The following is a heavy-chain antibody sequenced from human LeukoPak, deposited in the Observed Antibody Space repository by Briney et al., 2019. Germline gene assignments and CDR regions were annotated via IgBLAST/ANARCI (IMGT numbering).Heavy chain of an antibody. V-gene: IGHV1-46*01. CDR3: ARGGVGATTYVWSDP. CDR1: GYTFTSYY. Sequence: ASVKVSCKASGYTFTSYYIHWVRQAPGPGLECMGIINPSGGSTSYAQKFQGRVTMTRDMSTSTVYMELSSLRSEDTAVYYCARGGVGATTYVWSDPWGQGTLVTVSS. CDR2: INPSGGST. J-gene: IGHJ5*02. D-gene: IGHD1-26*01.